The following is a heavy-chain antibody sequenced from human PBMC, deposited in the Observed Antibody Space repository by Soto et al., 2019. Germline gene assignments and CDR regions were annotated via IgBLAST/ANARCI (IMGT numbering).Heavy chain of an antibody. D-gene: IGHD3-22*01. CDR1: GGTFSSYT. CDR2: IIPILGIA. Sequence: QDQLVQSGAEVKKPGSSVKVSCKASGGTFSSYTISWVRQAPGQGREWMGRIIPILGIANYAQKFQGRVTITADKATSTAYMELSSLRSEDTAVYYCARANYYDSSGKNPLGYWGQGTLVTVSS. V-gene: IGHV1-69*02. J-gene: IGHJ4*02. CDR3: ARANYYDSSGKNPLGY.